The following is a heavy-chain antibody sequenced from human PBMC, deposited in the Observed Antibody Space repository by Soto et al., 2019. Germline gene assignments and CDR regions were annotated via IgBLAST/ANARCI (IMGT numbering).Heavy chain of an antibody. Sequence: QVQLVESGGGVVQPGRSLRLSCAASGLTFSNHGMHWVRQAPGKGLEWVAHISFDGSNKYYADFVEGRLTISRDDSKNTVYLQMNSLRPEDTAVYYCAKDKGNRYFDSWGQGTLVTVSS. D-gene: IGHD4-4*01. CDR2: ISFDGSNK. CDR3: AKDKGNRYFDS. J-gene: IGHJ4*02. V-gene: IGHV3-30*18. CDR1: GLTFSNHG.